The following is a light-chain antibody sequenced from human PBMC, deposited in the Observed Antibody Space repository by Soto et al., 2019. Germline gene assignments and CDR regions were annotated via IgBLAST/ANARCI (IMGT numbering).Light chain of an antibody. CDR2: DVN. CDR3: SSYTGSSTFV. J-gene: IGLJ1*01. CDR1: SRDVGGYNY. Sequence: SALTQPSSLSGSPGQSITISCTGTSRDVGGYNYVSWYQQLPGKAPKLMIYDVNNRPSGVSNRFSGSKSGNTASLTISGLQAEDEADYYCSSYTGSSTFVFGTGTKVTVL. V-gene: IGLV2-14*01.